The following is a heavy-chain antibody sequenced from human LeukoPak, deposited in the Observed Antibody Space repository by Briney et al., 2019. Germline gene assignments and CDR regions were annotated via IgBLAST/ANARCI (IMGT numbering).Heavy chain of an antibody. Sequence: GGSLRLSCTASGFAFSVYAMSWLRQPPGKGLEWVSTINANSGTTSYAASVRGRFTISRDNSKNTLYLQLNTLRADDTATYYCARGAGDLKDGYKNYFDYWGQGTLVTVSS. CDR2: INANSGTT. CDR3: ARGAGDLKDGYKNYFDY. D-gene: IGHD5-24*01. V-gene: IGHV3-23*01. J-gene: IGHJ4*02. CDR1: GFAFSVYA.